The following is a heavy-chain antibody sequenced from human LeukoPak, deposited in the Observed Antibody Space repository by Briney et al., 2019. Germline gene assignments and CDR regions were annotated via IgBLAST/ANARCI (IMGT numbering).Heavy chain of an antibody. CDR2: IYHSGSA. CDR3: ARDPRWLTPDCTSTSCYENYFDP. CDR1: GYSISSGYQ. Sequence: SETLSLTCAVSGYSISSGYQWAWIRQSPGKGLEWIGSIYHSGSAHYNQFLKSRVTISVETSKNQFSLKMYSVTAADTAVYYCARDPRWLTPDCTSTSCYENYFDPWGQGTLVTVSS. D-gene: IGHD2-2*01. V-gene: IGHV4-38-2*02. J-gene: IGHJ5*02.